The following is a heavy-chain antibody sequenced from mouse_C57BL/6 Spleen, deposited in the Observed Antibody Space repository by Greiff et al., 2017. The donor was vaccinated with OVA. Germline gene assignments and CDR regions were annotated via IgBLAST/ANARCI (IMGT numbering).Heavy chain of an antibody. CDR1: GYTFTDYG. V-gene: IGHV5-17*01. J-gene: IGHJ4*01. CDR2: ISSGSSTI. D-gene: IGHD2-3*01. CDR3: ARNGYYGYAMDY. Sequence: EVKLVESGGGLVKPGGSLKLSCAASGYTFTDYGMHWVRQAPEQGLEWVAYISSGSSTIYYADPVKGRFTISRDNAKNTLFLQMTSLRSEDTAMYYCARNGYYGYAMDYWGQGTSVTVSS.